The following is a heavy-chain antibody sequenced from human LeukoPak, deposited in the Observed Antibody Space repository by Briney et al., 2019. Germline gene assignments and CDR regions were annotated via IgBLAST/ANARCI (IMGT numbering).Heavy chain of an antibody. CDR1: GYTLTELS. D-gene: IGHD5-18*01. CDR2: FDPEDGET. Sequence: ASVKVSCKVSGYTLTELSMHWVRQAPGKGLEWMGGFDPEDGETIYAQKFQGRVTMTADTSTDTAYMELSSLRSEDTAVYYCATVGSYGPFNDYWGQGTLVTVSS. V-gene: IGHV1-24*01. J-gene: IGHJ4*02. CDR3: ATVGSYGPFNDY.